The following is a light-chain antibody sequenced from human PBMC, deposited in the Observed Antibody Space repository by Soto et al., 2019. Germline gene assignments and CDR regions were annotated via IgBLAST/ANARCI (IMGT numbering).Light chain of an antibody. V-gene: IGKV3-15*01. CDR2: GTS. J-gene: IGKJ1*01. Sequence: EIVMTQSPAALSVSPGERATLSCRASQSVSDNLAWYQQKPGQAPRLLIFGTSTRATGIPARFSGSGSGTEFTLTISSLQYEDFAVYYCQQYKNWPPWTFGQGTKVEIK. CDR1: QSVSDN. CDR3: QQYKNWPPWT.